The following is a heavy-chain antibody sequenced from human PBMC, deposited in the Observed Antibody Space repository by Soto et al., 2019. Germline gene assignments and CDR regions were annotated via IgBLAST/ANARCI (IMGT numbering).Heavy chain of an antibody. V-gene: IGHV1-69*01. J-gene: IGHJ6*02. D-gene: IGHD1-26*01. CDR2: IIPIFGTA. CDR3: ARDRVAVGATTAYYGMDV. CDR1: GGTFSSYA. Sequence: QVQLVQSGAEVKKPGSSVKVSCKASGGTFSSYAISWVRQAPGQGLEWMGGIIPIFGTANYAQKFQGRVTITADESTSTAYMELSSLRSEDTAVYYCARDRVAVGATTAYYGMDVWGQGTTVTVSS.